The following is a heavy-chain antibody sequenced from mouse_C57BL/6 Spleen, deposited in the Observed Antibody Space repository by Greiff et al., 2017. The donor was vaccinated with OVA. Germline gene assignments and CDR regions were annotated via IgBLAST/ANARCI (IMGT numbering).Heavy chain of an antibody. CDR3: ARPYGSSPHWYFDV. Sequence: EVQLQQSGPELVKPGASVKISCKASGYSFTGYYMNWVKQSPEKSLEWIGEINPTTGGTTSNQKFKAKATLTVDKSSSTAYMPLKSLTSEDSAVYYCARPYGSSPHWYFDVWGTGTTVTVSS. V-gene: IGHV1-42*01. J-gene: IGHJ1*03. CDR2: INPTTGGT. D-gene: IGHD1-1*01. CDR1: GYSFTGYY.